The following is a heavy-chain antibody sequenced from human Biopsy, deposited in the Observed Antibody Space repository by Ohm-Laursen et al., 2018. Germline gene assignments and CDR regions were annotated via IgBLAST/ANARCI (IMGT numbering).Heavy chain of an antibody. CDR2: ISPSGATT. V-gene: IGHV1-46*01. D-gene: IGHD5-24*01. J-gene: IGHJ6*02. CDR3: ARAGVGSDGTDSYYYGMDV. Sequence: GSVKVSCNASGNTFATYHIHWVRQAPGQGLEWMGVISPSGATTSFSQKFQGRITMTRDTSTGTVYMDLNSLESEDTAVYYCARAGVGSDGTDSYYYGMDVWGPGTTVTVSS. CDR1: GNTFATYH.